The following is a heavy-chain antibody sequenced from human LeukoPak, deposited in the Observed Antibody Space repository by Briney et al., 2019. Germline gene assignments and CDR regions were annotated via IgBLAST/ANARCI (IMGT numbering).Heavy chain of an antibody. CDR1: GYTFTGYY. D-gene: IGHD3-3*01. J-gene: IGHJ5*02. CDR2: INPNSGGT. Sequence: ASVKVSCKASGYTFTGYYMHWVRQAPGQGLEWMGWINPNSGGTNYAQKFQGRVTMTRDTSISTAYMELSRLRSDDTAVYCCARTPYYDFWSGYYSASFDPWGQGTLLTVSS. CDR3: ARTPYYDFWSGYYSASFDP. V-gene: IGHV1-2*02.